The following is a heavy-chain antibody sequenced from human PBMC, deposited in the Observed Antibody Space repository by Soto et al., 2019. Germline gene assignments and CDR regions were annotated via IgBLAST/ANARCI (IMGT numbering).Heavy chain of an antibody. D-gene: IGHD2-15*01. CDR1: GGSISPFY. J-gene: IGHJ4*02. V-gene: IGHV4-59*01. Sequence: PSETLSLTCTVSGGSISPFYWSWVRQPPGKGLEWIGYLYYSGNTNYNPSLKSRVTISVDASKNQVSLRLNSVTAADTAVYYCARVGGVAARTFDYWGQGTVVTVSS. CDR2: LYYSGNT. CDR3: ARVGGVAARTFDY.